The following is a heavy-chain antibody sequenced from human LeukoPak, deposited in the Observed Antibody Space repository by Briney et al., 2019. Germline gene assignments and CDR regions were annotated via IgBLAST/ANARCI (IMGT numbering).Heavy chain of an antibody. D-gene: IGHD3-3*01. J-gene: IGHJ4*02. CDR2: INSDGSST. CDR3: ARGLTYEIDY. CDR1: GFSVSSKY. Sequence: PGGSLRLSCAASGFSVSSKYMSWVRQAPGKGLVWVSRINSDGSSTSYADSVKGRFTISRDNAKNTLYLQMNSLRAEDTAVYYCARGLTYEIDYWGQGTLVTVSS. V-gene: IGHV3-74*01.